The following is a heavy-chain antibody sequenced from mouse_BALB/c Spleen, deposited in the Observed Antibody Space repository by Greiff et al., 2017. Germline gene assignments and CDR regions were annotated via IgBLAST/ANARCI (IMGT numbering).Heavy chain of an antibody. Sequence: EVQGVESGGDLVKPGGSLKLSCAASGFTFSSYGMSWVRQTPDKRLEWVATISSGGSYTYYPDSVKGRFTISRDNAKNTLYLQMSSLKSEDTAMYYCARHGPSTMITTWFAYWGQGTLVTVSA. CDR2: ISSGGSYT. V-gene: IGHV5-6*01. D-gene: IGHD2-4*01. CDR1: GFTFSSYG. J-gene: IGHJ3*01. CDR3: ARHGPSTMITTWFAY.